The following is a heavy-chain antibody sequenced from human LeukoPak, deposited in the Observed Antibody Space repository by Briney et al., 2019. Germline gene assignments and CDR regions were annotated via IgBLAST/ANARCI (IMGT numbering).Heavy chain of an antibody. V-gene: IGHV3-15*01. J-gene: IGHJ3*02. CDR2: IKSKTDGGTT. D-gene: IGHD3-9*01. CDR3: KGDILTGERFDI. CDR1: GFTVTNAW. Sequence: PGGSLRLSCAASGFTVTNAWMSWVRQAPGKGLEWVGRIKSKTDGGTTDYAAPVKGRFTISRNDSKNTLYLQMNSLKTEDTAVYYCKGDILTGERFDIWGQGTMVTVSS.